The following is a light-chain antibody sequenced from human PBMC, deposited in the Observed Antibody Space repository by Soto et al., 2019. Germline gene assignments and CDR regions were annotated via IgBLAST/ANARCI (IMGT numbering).Light chain of an antibody. J-gene: IGKJ2*01. Sequence: ENVLTQSPGTLSLSPGERATLSCRASQSVTSNFLAWYQQKPGQAPRLLIYGASTRAAGVPDRFSGSGSGTDFTLTITGLEPEDFAVYYCQPYGRSPLLSPFGQETKLEV. CDR3: QPYGRSPLLSP. V-gene: IGKV3-20*01. CDR1: QSVTSNF. CDR2: GAS.